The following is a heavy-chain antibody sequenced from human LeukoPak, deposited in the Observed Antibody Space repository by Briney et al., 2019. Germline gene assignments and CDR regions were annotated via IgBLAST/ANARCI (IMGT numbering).Heavy chain of an antibody. Sequence: SVKVSCKASGGTFSSYAISWVRQAPGQGLEWMGGIIPIFGTANYAQKFQGRVTITTDESTSTAYMELSSLRSEDTAVYYCASIIGYCRGGSCRTDYWGQGPLVTVSS. CDR3: ASIIGYCRGGSCRTDY. V-gene: IGHV1-69*05. CDR1: GGTFSSYA. D-gene: IGHD2-15*01. CDR2: IIPIFGTA. J-gene: IGHJ4*02.